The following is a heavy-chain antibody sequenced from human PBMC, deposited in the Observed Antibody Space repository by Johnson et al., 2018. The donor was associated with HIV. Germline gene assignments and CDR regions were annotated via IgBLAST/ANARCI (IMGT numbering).Heavy chain of an antibody. Sequence: MQLVESGGGVVRPGGSLRLSCAASGFTFSSYAMHWVRQAPGKGLEWVAVISYDGSNKYQADSVKGRFTISRDNSQNTLYLQMNSLRAEDTAVYYCARDRGGPVRDDAFDIWGQGTVVTVSS. CDR1: GFTFSSYA. J-gene: IGHJ3*02. CDR3: ARDRGGPVRDDAFDI. V-gene: IGHV3-30*04. D-gene: IGHD3-10*01. CDR2: ISYDGSNK.